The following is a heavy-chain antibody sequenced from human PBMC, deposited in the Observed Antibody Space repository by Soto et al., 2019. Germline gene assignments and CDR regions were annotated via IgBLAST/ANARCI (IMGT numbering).Heavy chain of an antibody. CDR3: ASRARGYSSGPDY. Sequence: AAVKVSYKACGYSFPSYDIKWVRQATGQGREGMGWMNPNSGNTGYTQTLQDRVTMTRNTSISTAYMELSSLRSEDTAVYYCASRARGYSSGPDYWGQGTLVTVSS. J-gene: IGHJ4*02. CDR1: GYSFPSYD. D-gene: IGHD6-25*01. CDR2: MNPNSGNT. V-gene: IGHV1-8*01.